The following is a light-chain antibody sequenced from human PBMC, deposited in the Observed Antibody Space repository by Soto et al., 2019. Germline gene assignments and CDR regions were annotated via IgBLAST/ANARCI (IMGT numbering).Light chain of an antibody. J-gene: IGLJ1*01. CDR1: SSDVGGYNS. Sequence: QSALTQPASVSGSPGQSITISCTGTSSDVGGYNSVSWYQQHPGKAPKLMIYDVSNRPSGVSNRFSGSKSGNTASLTISGLQAEDEADYSCSSYTSSSTYVFGTGTKLTVL. CDR2: DVS. CDR3: SSYTSSSTYV. V-gene: IGLV2-14*01.